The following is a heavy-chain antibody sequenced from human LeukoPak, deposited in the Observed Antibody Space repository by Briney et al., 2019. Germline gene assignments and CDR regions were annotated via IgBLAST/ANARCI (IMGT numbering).Heavy chain of an antibody. J-gene: IGHJ6*02. D-gene: IGHD4-23*01. CDR1: GGSISIYY. CDR3: ARGTDRTVVIGYYYGMDV. V-gene: IGHV4-59*01. Sequence: SETLSLTRTVSGGSISIYYWSCIRQPPGKGLGWSGYIYYSGSTNYNPSLKSRVTISVDTSKNQFSLKLSSVTAADTAVYYCARGTDRTVVIGYYYGMDVWGQGTTVTVSS. CDR2: IYYSGST.